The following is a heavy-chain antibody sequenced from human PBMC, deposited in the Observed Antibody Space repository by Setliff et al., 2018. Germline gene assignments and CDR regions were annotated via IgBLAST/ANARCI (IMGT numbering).Heavy chain of an antibody. CDR2: MNTNSGDT. CDR1: AYSFSGYY. CDR3: TRSSSYGMRYWFDS. J-gene: IGHJ5*01. D-gene: IGHD2-2*01. Sequence: ASVKVSCKTSAYSFSGYYIHWVRQAPGQGLEWMGWMNTNSGDTKYTQKFQGRVTMTRDTSISTVYMELTRLTSDDTAVYYCTRSSSYGMRYWFDSWGQGPLVTVSS. V-gene: IGHV1-2*02.